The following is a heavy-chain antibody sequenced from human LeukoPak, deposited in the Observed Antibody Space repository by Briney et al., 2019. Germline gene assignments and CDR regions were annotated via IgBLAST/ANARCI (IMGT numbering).Heavy chain of an antibody. CDR3: ASIGRSGWYFDY. CDR2: LYSGGET. Sequence: TGGSLRPSCAASEFTVSTNYMNWVRQAPGKGLEWVSVLYSGGETYYADSVKGRFTISRDNSKNTLYLLMNSLRAEDTAVYYCASIGRSGWYFDYWGQGTLVTVSS. V-gene: IGHV3-53*01. CDR1: EFTVSTNY. J-gene: IGHJ4*02. D-gene: IGHD6-19*01.